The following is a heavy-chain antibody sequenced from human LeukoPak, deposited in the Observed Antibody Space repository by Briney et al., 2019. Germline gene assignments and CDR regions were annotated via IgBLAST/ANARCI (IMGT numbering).Heavy chain of an antibody. J-gene: IGHJ6*03. CDR3: ARSEEYSSPMDV. CDR2: IIPIFGTA. Sequence: ASVKVSCTASGGTFSSYAISWVRQAPGQGLEWMGGIIPIFGTANYAQKFQGRVTNPADESTSTAYMELSSLRSEDTAVYYCARSEEYSSPMDVWGKGTTVTVSS. D-gene: IGHD6-6*01. CDR1: GGTFSSYA. V-gene: IGHV1-69*13.